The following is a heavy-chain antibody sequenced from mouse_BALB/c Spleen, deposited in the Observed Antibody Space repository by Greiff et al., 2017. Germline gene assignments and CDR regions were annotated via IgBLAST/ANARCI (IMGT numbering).Heavy chain of an antibody. CDR1: GYTFTSYW. D-gene: IGHD1-1*01. V-gene: IGHV1-7*01. Sequence: QVQLKESGAELAKPGASVKMSCKASGYTFTSYWMHWVKQRPGQGLEWIGYINPSTGYTEYNQKFKDKATLTADKSSSTAYMQLSSLTSEDSAVYYCARDTTVVDDYWGQGTTLTVSS. J-gene: IGHJ2*01. CDR3: ARDTTVVDDY. CDR2: INPSTGYT.